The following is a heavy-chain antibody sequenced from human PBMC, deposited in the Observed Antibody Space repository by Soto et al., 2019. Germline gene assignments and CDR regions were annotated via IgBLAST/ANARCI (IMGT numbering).Heavy chain of an antibody. J-gene: IGHJ4*02. CDR2: SSATGAGT. CDR3: AKDRRAGGNYGFYYDF. CDR1: GFTFSSYG. V-gene: IGHV3-23*01. Sequence: GGSLRLSCAASGFTFSSYGMTGVRQAPGKGLEWVSFSSATGAGTYYGDSVKGRFTISRENSKNTLYLQMTSLRADGTAVYYCAKDRRAGGNYGFYYDFWGQGALVTVSS. D-gene: IGHD1-7*01.